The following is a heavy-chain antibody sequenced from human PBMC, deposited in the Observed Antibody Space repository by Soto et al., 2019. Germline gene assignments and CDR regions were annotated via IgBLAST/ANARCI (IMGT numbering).Heavy chain of an antibody. J-gene: IGHJ5*02. CDR3: AHLPTTGSWFDP. D-gene: IGHD1-26*01. CDR1: GFSLSTSGVG. V-gene: IGHV2-5*01. CDR2: IYWNDDK. Sequence: QITLKESGPPLVKPTQTLTLTCTFSGFSLSTSGVGVGWIRQPPGKALEWLALIYWNDDKRYSPSLKSRLTITKDTSKNQVVLTMTNMDPVDTATYYCAHLPTTGSWFDPWGQGTLVTVSS.